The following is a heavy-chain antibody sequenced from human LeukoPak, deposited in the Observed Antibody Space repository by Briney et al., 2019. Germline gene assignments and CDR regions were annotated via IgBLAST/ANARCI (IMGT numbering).Heavy chain of an antibody. J-gene: IGHJ4*02. CDR2: IRYDGSHK. D-gene: IGHD2-2*02. CDR1: GFTFSSYG. V-gene: IGHV3-30*02. CDR3: AKDYCSSTSCYNNYFDY. Sequence: SGGSLRLSCAVSGFTFSSYGMHWVRQAPGKGLEWVAFIRYDGSHKYYADSVKGRFTISRDNSKNTLYLQMNSLRAEDTAVYYCAKDYCSSTSCYNNYFDYWGQGTLVTVSS.